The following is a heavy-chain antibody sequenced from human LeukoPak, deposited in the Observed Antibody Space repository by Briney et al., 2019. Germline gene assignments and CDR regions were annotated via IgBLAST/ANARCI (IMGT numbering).Heavy chain of an antibody. CDR2: IYTNGDT. Sequence: PSETLSLTCAVYGGSFSGYYWSWIRQPAGQGLEWIGRIYTNGDTRYNPSLKSRVTISVDTSKNQVSLNLRPVTAADTAVYYCARAAGAAGGQYFDYWGQGTLVTVSS. CDR3: ARAAGAAGGQYFDY. CDR1: GGSFSGYY. D-gene: IGHD6-13*01. J-gene: IGHJ4*02. V-gene: IGHV4-59*10.